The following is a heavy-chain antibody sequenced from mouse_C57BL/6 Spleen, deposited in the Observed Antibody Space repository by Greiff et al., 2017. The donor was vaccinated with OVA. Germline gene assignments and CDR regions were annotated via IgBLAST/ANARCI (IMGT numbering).Heavy chain of an antibody. Sequence: QVQLQQSGAELVRPGASVTLSCKASGYTFTDYEMHWVKQTPVHGLEWIGAIDPETGGTAYNQKFKGKAILTADKSSSTAYMERRSLTSEDSAVYYCTRGMDYWGQGTSVTVSS. CDR3: TRGMDY. CDR1: GYTFTDYE. J-gene: IGHJ4*01. V-gene: IGHV1-15*01. CDR2: IDPETGGT.